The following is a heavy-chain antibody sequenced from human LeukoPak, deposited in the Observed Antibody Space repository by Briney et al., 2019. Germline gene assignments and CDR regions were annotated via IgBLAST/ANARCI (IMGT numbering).Heavy chain of an antibody. V-gene: IGHV4-59*01. Sequence: SETLSLTCTVSGGSISSYYWSWIRQPPGKGLEWIGYIYYSGSTNYNPSLKSRVTISVDTSKNRFSLKLSSVTAADTAVYYCARVGSGYYYYYYMDVWGKGTTVTASS. CDR2: IYYSGST. CDR1: GGSISSYY. CDR3: ARVGSGYYYYYYMDV. D-gene: IGHD1-26*01. J-gene: IGHJ6*03.